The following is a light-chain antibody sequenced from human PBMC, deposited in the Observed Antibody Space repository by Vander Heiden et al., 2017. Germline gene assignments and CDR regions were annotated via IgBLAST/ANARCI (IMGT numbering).Light chain of an antibody. J-gene: IGKJ2*01. Sequence: EILLTQSPATLSWSPGERATLSCRPSQRVSSYLAWYQQKPGKAPRLPIYDAPTRAPGIPARFSGSGSGTDFTLTISSLEPEDFAVYYCQQRSNWPRYTFGQGTKLEIK. V-gene: IGKV3-11*01. CDR3: QQRSNWPRYT. CDR1: QRVSSY. CDR2: DAP.